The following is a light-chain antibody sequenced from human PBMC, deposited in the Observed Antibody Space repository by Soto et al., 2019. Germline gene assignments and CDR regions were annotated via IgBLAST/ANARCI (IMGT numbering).Light chain of an antibody. J-gene: IGKJ4*01. Sequence: EIVLTQSPATLSLSPGERATLSCRASQSVSSYLAWYQQKPGQAPRLLIYDASNRATGIPARFSVSGYGTDFTLPISSQGPEDFGLYSRLRGWNWRAVHFGEGTKGAIK. CDR2: DAS. CDR3: LRGWNWRAVH. V-gene: IGKV3-11*01. CDR1: QSVSSY.